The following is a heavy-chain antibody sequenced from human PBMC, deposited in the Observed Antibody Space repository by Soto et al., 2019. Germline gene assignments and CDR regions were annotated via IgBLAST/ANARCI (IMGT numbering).Heavy chain of an antibody. Sequence: GASVKVSCKTSRYTFTRYPVHWVRQAPGQRLEWMGWITAGNGDTEYSQNFQGRVTITRDTSASTTYMELTNLTSDDTAVYDCASRPGSERWLFLDYWGQGTPVTVSS. D-gene: IGHD6-19*01. CDR3: ASRPGSERWLFLDY. V-gene: IGHV1-3*01. J-gene: IGHJ4*02. CDR2: ITAGNGDT. CDR1: RYTFTRYP.